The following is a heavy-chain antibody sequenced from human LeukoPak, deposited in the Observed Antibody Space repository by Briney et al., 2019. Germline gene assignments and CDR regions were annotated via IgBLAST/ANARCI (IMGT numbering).Heavy chain of an antibody. Sequence: PGGSLRLSCAASGFTFDDYAMHWVRQAPGKGPEWVSGISWNSGSIGYADSVKGRFTISRDNAKNSLYLQMNSLRAEDTALYYCAKDTGVLWFGELFAYFDYWGQGTLVTVSS. V-gene: IGHV3-9*01. D-gene: IGHD3-10*01. CDR2: ISWNSGSI. CDR1: GFTFDDYA. J-gene: IGHJ4*02. CDR3: AKDTGVLWFGELFAYFDY.